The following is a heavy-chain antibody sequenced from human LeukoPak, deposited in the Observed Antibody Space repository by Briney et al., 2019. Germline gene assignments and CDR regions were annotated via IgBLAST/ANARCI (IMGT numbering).Heavy chain of an antibody. CDR2: IIPIFGTA. V-gene: IGHV1-69*05. CDR3: ARGSTIFGVVILDY. D-gene: IGHD3-3*01. CDR1: GGTFSSYA. Sequence: SVQVSCKASGGTFSSYAISWVRQAPGQGLKWMGRIIPIFGTANYAQKFQGRVTITTDESTSTAYMELSSLRSEDTAVYYCARGSTIFGVVILDYWGQGTLVTVSS. J-gene: IGHJ4*02.